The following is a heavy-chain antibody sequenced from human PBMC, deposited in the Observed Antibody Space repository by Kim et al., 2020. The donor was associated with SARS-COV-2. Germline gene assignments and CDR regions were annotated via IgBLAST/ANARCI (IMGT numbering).Heavy chain of an antibody. D-gene: IGHD1-1*01. CDR1: GFTFSSYS. V-gene: IGHV3-21*01. CDR2: ISSSSSYI. Sequence: GGSLRLSCAASGFTFSSYSMNWVRQAPGKGLEWVSSISSSSSYIYYADSVKGRFTISRDNAKNSLYLQMNSLRAEDTAVYYCARGVLPYYYGMDVWGQGTTVTVSS. CDR3: ARGVLPYYYGMDV. J-gene: IGHJ6*02.